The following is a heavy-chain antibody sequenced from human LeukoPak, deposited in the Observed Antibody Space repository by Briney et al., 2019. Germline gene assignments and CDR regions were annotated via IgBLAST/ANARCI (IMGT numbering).Heavy chain of an antibody. V-gene: IGHV4-61*02. D-gene: IGHD4-17*01. J-gene: IGHJ4*02. CDR3: ARAPRATVTTFLDQ. CDR2: ISSSGST. CDR1: GDSISSGDYY. Sequence: KPSETLSLTCTVSGDSISSGDYYWSWLRQPAGQGLEWIGRISSSGSTNYNPSLKRRVTISVDTSKNQFSLKLRSVTAADTAVYYCARAPRATVTTFLDQWGQGTLVTVSS.